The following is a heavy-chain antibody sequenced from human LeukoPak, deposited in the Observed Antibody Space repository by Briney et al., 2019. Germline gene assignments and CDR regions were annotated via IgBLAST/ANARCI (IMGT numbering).Heavy chain of an antibody. D-gene: IGHD3-10*01. J-gene: IGHJ6*03. CDR1: GFTVSSNY. CDR2: IYSGGST. CDR3: ASGSGSYRTPYYYMDV. Sequence: GGSLRLSCVASGFTVSSNYMSWVRQAPGKGLEWASVIYSGGSTYYADSVKGRFTISRDNSKNTLYLQMNSLRAEDTAVYYCASGSGSYRTPYYYMDVWGTGTTVTVSS. V-gene: IGHV3-53*01.